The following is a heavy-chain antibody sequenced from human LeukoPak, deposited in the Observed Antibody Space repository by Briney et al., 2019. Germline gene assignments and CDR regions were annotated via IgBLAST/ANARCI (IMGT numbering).Heavy chain of an antibody. V-gene: IGHV1-69*05. CDR3: ARNPLHYYDSSGYYYFDY. J-gene: IGHJ4*02. CDR2: IIPIFGTA. Sequence: SVKVSCKASGGTFSSYAISWVRQAPGQGLEWMGRIIPIFGTANYAQKFQGRVTITTDESTSTAYMELSSLRSEDTAVYYCARNPLHYYDSSGYYYFDYWGQGTLVTVSS. CDR1: GGTFSSYA. D-gene: IGHD3-22*01.